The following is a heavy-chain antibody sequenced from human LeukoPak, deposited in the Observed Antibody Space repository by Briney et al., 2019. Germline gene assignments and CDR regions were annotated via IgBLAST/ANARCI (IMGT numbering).Heavy chain of an antibody. V-gene: IGHV3-23*01. Sequence: GGSLRLSCAASGFTFSSYALTWVRQAPGKGLEWVSAVSGSGGSTYYADSVKGQFTISRDNSKNTLYLQMNSLRGDDTAVYYCAKDPTVAGTAEYFQYWGQGTLVAVAS. CDR3: AKDPTVAGTAEYFQY. CDR2: VSGSGGST. D-gene: IGHD6-19*01. CDR1: GFTFSSYA. J-gene: IGHJ1*01.